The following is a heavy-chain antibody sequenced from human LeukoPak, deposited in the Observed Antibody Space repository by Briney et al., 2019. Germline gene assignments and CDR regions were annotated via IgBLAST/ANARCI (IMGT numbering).Heavy chain of an antibody. J-gene: IGHJ4*02. CDR3: ARQHSGYDRDYFDY. CDR2: IYYSRST. V-gene: IGHV4-59*01. CDR1: GDSISSYY. D-gene: IGHD5-12*01. Sequence: SETLSLTCTVSGDSISSYYWSWIRQPPGKGLEWIGYIYYSRSTNYNPSLKSRVTISVDTSKNQFSLKLSSVTAADTAVYYCARQHSGYDRDYFDYWGQGTLVTVSS.